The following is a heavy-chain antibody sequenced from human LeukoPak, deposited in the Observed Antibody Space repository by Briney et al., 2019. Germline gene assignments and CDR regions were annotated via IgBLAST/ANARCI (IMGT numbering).Heavy chain of an antibody. D-gene: IGHD2-15*01. CDR2: IYPGDSDT. J-gene: IGHJ4*02. CDR1: GYSFTSYW. V-gene: IGHV5-51*01. CDR3: ARSHYCSGGSCYGDY. Sequence: ESLKISCKGSGYSFTSYWIGWVRQMPGKGLEWMGIIYPGDSDTRYSPSFRGQVTISADKSISTAYLQWSSLKASDTAMYYCARSHYCSGGSCYGDYWGQGTLVTVSS.